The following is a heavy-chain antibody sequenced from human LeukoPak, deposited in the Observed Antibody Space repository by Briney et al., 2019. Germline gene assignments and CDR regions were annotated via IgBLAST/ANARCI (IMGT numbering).Heavy chain of an antibody. D-gene: IGHD3-3*01. CDR2: ISGSGGST. CDR1: GFTFSSYA. CDR3: AKDQTILGAFDI. V-gene: IGHV3-23*01. Sequence: PGGSLRLSCAASGFTFSSYAMSWVRQAPGKGLEWISAISGSGGSTYYADSVKGRFTISRDNSKNTLYLQMNSLRAEDTAVYYCAKDQTILGAFDIWGQGTMVTVSS. J-gene: IGHJ3*02.